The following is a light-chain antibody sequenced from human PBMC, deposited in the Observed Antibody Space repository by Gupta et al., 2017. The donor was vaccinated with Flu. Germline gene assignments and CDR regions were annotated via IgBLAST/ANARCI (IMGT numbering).Light chain of an antibody. J-gene: IGLJ2*01. V-gene: IGLV1-47*01. CDR2: RDN. CDR3: AAWDDSLRVL. Sequence: QSVLTQPPSASGTPGHRVTISLSGGTSNIGSNYVYWYQQLPGTAPKLLIYRDNQRPSGVPNRFSGSKSGTSASLAISGLRSEDEADYYCAAWDDSLRVLLGGGTKVTGL. CDR1: TSNIGSNY.